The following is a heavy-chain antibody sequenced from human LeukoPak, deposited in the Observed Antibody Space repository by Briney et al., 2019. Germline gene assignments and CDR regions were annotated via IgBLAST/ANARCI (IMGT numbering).Heavy chain of an antibody. J-gene: IGHJ6*01. Sequence: GGSLRLSCVGSGFSFSSYSMTWVRQAPGEGLEWVSCHSGIGDKTFYADSVKGRFTISRDNSKNTLYLQMNSLRAEDTAVYYCARDVLIIQNGIDVWGQGTTVPVSS. V-gene: IGHV3-23*01. CDR1: GFSFSSYS. CDR3: ARDVLIIQNGIDV. CDR2: HSGIGDKT.